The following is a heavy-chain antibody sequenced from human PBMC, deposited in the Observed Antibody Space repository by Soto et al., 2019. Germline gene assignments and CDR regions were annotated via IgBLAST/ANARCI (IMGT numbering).Heavy chain of an antibody. CDR2: VSTSGAT. V-gene: IGHV4-4*07. CDR3: ARAHYEIWTVHYAIDV. J-gene: IGHJ6*02. CDR1: DDFISSYY. D-gene: IGHD3-9*01. Sequence: PSETLSLTCTVSDDFISSYYWNWIRQPAGKRLEWIGRVSTSGATNYNPSLESRVTMSVDTSKKQFSLKLTSVTAADTAVYFCARAHYEIWTVHYAIDVCRRRXTVIVYS.